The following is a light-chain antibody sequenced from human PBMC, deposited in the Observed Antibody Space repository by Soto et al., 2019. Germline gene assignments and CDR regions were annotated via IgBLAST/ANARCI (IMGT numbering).Light chain of an antibody. J-gene: IGLJ3*02. V-gene: IGLV1-47*01. Sequence: QSVLTQPPSASGTPGQRVTISCSGSSSNVGSNYVYWYQQLPGTAPKLLIYRNNQRPSGVPDRFSGSKSGTSASLAISGLXXXXXXDYYCAAWDDSLSGWVFGGGTKVTV. CDR2: RNN. CDR3: AAWDDSLSGWV. CDR1: SSNVGSNY.